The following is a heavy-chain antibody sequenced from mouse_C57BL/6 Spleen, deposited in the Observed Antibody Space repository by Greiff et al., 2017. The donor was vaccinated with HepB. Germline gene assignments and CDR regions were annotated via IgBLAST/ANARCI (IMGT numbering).Heavy chain of an antibody. D-gene: IGHD2-4*01. V-gene: IGHV1-72*01. Sequence: VQLQQPGAELVKPGASVKLSCKASGYTFTSYWMHWVKQRPGRGLGWIGRIDPNSGGTKYNEKFKSKATLTVDKPSTTAYMQLSSLTSEDSAVYYCARWDDYDGGPWGQGTTLTVSS. J-gene: IGHJ2*01. CDR2: IDPNSGGT. CDR3: ARWDDYDGGP. CDR1: GYTFTSYW.